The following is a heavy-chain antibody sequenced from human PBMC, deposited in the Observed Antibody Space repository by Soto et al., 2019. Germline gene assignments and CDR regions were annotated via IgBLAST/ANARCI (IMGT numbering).Heavy chain of an antibody. Sequence: QVQLVQSGAEVKMPGSSVKVSCRASGDTFSSYTVNWLRQAPGRGLEWMGRIIPVLTTTDYAQKFRGRVTITADKSSITVYMELTSLSSDDTAVYYCARRRYCGYDCYHKHYYGMDVWGQGTTVTVAS. CDR2: IIPVLTTT. D-gene: IGHD2-21*02. V-gene: IGHV1-69*08. CDR3: ARRRYCGYDCYHKHYYGMDV. CDR1: GDTFSSYT. J-gene: IGHJ6*02.